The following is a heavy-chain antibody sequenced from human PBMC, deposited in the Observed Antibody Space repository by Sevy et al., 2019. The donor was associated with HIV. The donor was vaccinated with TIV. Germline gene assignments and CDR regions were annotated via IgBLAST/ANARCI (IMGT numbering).Heavy chain of an antibody. Sequence: SETLSLTCTVSGDSVSSGNYYWSWIRQPPGKGLEWIGYNFYSGSTTYNPSLKSRVTISVDTSKSQFSLKLSSVTAADTAVYYCAGAAPGYYYAMDVWGQGTTVTVSS. D-gene: IGHD6-13*01. J-gene: IGHJ6*02. CDR2: NFYSGST. CDR3: AGAAPGYYYAMDV. CDR1: GDSVSSGNYY. V-gene: IGHV4-61*01.